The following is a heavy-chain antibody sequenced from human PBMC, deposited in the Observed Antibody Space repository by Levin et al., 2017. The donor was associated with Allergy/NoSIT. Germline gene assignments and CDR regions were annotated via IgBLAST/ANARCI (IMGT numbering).Heavy chain of an antibody. V-gene: IGHV3-23*01. D-gene: IGHD3-16*01. J-gene: IGHJ6*02. CDR2: ISGSGGST. CDR1: GFTFSSYA. Sequence: QHGESLKISCAASGFTFSSYAMTWVRQAPGKGLEWVSTISGSGGSTYYADSVKGRFTISRDNSKNTLYLQMNSLRAEDTAVYYCAKLAEWQIPTKTYFYYYGMDVWGQGTTVTVSS. CDR3: AKLAEWQIPTKTYFYYYGMDV.